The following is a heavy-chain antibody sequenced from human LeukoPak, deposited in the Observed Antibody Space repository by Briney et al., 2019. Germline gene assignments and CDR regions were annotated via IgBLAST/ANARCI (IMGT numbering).Heavy chain of an antibody. CDR1: GFTFSSYA. J-gene: IGHJ4*02. D-gene: IGHD6-19*01. CDR2: ITSNGGST. Sequence: GGSLRLSCAASGFTFSSYAMHWVRQAPGKGLEYVSAITSNGGSTYYANSVKGRFTISRDKSKNTLYLQMGSLRAEDMAVYYCARGSVSTGYSSGWYDYWGQGILVTVSS. V-gene: IGHV3-64*01. CDR3: ARGSVSTGYSSGWYDY.